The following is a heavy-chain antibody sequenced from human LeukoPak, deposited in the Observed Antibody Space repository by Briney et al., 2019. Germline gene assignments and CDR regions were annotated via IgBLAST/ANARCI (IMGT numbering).Heavy chain of an antibody. V-gene: IGHV4-34*01. Sequence: SETLSLTCAVYGGSFNPYYWSWIRQPPGKGLEWIGEINHSGSTNYNPSLKSRVTISVDTSKNQFSLKLSSVTAADTAVYYCARDHYYDSSGYTFRHWGQGTLVTVSS. CDR2: INHSGST. CDR3: ARDHYYDSSGYTFRH. CDR1: GGSFNPYY. J-gene: IGHJ1*01. D-gene: IGHD3-22*01.